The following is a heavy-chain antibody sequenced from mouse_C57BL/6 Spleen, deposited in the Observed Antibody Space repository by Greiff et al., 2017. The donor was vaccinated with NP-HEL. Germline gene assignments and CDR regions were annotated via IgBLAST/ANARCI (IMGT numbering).Heavy chain of an antibody. D-gene: IGHD1-1*01. CDR2: IYPGDGDT. J-gene: IGHJ2*01. CDR1: GYAFSSSW. Sequence: VQLKQSGPELVKPGASVKISCKASGYAFSSSWMNWVKQRPGKGLEWIGRIYPGDGDTNYNGKFKGKATLTADKSSSTAYMQLSSLTSEDSAVYFCARYYYGSSPYWGQGTTLTVSS. V-gene: IGHV1-82*01. CDR3: ARYYYGSSPY.